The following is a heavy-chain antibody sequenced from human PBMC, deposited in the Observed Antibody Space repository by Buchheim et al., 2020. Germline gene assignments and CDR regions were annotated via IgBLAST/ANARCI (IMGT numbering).Heavy chain of an antibody. CDR3: ARDRHCTATTCYNWFDP. CDR1: GFTFSSYA. CDR2: ISGSGGST. V-gene: IGHV3-23*01. D-gene: IGHD2-8*02. Sequence: EVQLLESGGGLVQPGGSLRLSCAASGFTFSSYAMSWVRQAPGKGLERVSAISGSGGSTYYADSVKGRFTISRDNSKNTLFLQINDLRTEDTALYYCARDRHCTATTCYNWFDPWGQGTL. J-gene: IGHJ5*02.